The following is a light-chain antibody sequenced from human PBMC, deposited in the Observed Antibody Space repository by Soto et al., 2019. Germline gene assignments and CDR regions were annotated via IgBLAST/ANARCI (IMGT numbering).Light chain of an antibody. CDR2: EVS. CDR3: SSYGGSNTVV. V-gene: IGLV2-8*01. Sequence: QSALTQPPSASGSPGQSVTISCTGSSSDVGGYNYVSWYQQHPGNAPKLMIYEVSKRPSGVPDRLSSSKSGNTASLTVSGPQAEDEAYYYCSSYGGSNTVVFGGGTKLTVL. CDR1: SSDVGGYNY. J-gene: IGLJ2*01.